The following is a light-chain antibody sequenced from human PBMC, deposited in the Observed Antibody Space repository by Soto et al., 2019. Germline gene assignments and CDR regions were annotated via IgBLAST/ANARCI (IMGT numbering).Light chain of an antibody. CDR2: GAS. J-gene: IGKJ5*01. V-gene: IGKV3D-20*02. Sequence: ESLLTQSPGTLSLSPGDRATLSCRASQRVSSSYLAWYQQKPGQAPRLLIYGASSRATGIPDRFSGSGSGTDFTLTISSLEPEDFAVYYCQQRSNWPTFGQGTRLEIK. CDR3: QQRSNWPT. CDR1: QRVSSSY.